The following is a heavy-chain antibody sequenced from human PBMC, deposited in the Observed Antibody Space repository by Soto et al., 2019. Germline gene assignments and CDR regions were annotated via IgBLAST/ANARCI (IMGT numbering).Heavy chain of an antibody. V-gene: IGHV3-21*01. Sequence: GGSLRLSCAASGFTFSSYSMNWVRQAPGKGLEWVSSISSSSSYIYYADSVKGRFTISRDNAKNSLYLQMNSLRAEDTAVYYCARDKNYYDSSGYYYGVDYYGMDVWGQGTTVTVSS. CDR1: GFTFSSYS. D-gene: IGHD3-22*01. J-gene: IGHJ6*02. CDR3: ARDKNYYDSSGYYYGVDYYGMDV. CDR2: ISSSSSYI.